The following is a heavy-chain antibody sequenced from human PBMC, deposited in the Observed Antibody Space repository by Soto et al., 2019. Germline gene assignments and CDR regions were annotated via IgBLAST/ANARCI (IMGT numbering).Heavy chain of an antibody. CDR1: GGSISSYY. CDR2: IYYSGST. Sequence: SETLSLTCTVSGGSISSYYWSWIRQPPGKGLEWIGYIYYSGSTNYNPSLKSRVTISVDTSKNQFSLKLSSVTAADTAVYYCARHGPIFAGSRYYYYYYMDVWGKGTTVTVSS. V-gene: IGHV4-59*08. D-gene: IGHD3-3*01. CDR3: ARHGPIFAGSRYYYYYYMDV. J-gene: IGHJ6*03.